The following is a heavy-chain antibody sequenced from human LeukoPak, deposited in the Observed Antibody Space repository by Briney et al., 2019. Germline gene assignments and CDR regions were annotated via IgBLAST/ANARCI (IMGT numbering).Heavy chain of an antibody. CDR2: ISSSSSYI. Sequence: GGSLRLSCAASGFTFSSYSMNWVRQAPGKGLEWVSSISSSSSYIYYADSVKGRFTISRDNAKNSLYLQMNSLRAEDTAVYYCARDAYRSIAAAGTDYWGQGTLVTVSS. V-gene: IGHV3-21*04. CDR3: ARDAYRSIAAAGTDY. J-gene: IGHJ4*02. CDR1: GFTFSSYS. D-gene: IGHD6-13*01.